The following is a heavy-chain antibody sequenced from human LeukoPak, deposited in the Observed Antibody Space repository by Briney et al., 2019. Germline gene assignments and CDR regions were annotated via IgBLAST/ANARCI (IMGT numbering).Heavy chain of an antibody. CDR2: INPNSGGT. Sequence: GASVKVSCKASGYTFTGYYMHWVRQAPGQGLEWMGWINPNSGGTNYAQKFQGRVTMTRDTSISTAYMELSRLRSDDTAVYYCARDQNDFWSGYRAYWGQGTLATVSS. CDR1: GYTFTGYY. CDR3: ARDQNDFWSGYRAY. J-gene: IGHJ4*02. V-gene: IGHV1-2*02. D-gene: IGHD3-3*01.